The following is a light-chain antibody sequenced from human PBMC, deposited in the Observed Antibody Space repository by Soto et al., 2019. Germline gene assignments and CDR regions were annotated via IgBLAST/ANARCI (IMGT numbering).Light chain of an antibody. CDR1: QSVSSY. CDR2: DAS. J-gene: IGKJ5*01. Sequence: DIVLTQSPATLSSSPGERATLSCRASQSVSSYLAWYQQKPGQAPRLLIYDASNRAIGIPARFSGSGSGTDFTLTISSLQPEDFAVYYCQQRSNWPPITFGQGTRLEIK. CDR3: QQRSNWPPIT. V-gene: IGKV3-11*01.